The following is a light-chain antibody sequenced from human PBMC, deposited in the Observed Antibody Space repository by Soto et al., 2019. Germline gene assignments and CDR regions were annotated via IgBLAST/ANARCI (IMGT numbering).Light chain of an antibody. CDR2: EVS. J-gene: IGLJ1*01. Sequence: QSALTQPASVSGSPGQSITISCTGTSSDVGAYNYLSWYQQHPGKAPKLMIYEVSKRPSGVSDRFSGSKSDNTASLTISGLQAEDEADYYCISYTSSGTYVFGSGTKVTVL. CDR1: SSDVGAYNY. V-gene: IGLV2-14*01. CDR3: ISYTSSGTYV.